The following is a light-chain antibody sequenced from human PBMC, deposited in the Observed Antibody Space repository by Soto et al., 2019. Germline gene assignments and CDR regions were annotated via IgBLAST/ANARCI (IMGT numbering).Light chain of an antibody. Sequence: QSALTQPPSASGSPGQSVTISCTGTSSDVGGYNYVSWYQQHPGKAPKVMIYEVSKRPSGVPDRFSGSKSGNTASLTVSGLQAEDEADYYCMSYAGGNNWVFGGGTKVTVL. CDR3: MSYAGGNNWV. V-gene: IGLV2-8*01. J-gene: IGLJ3*02. CDR2: EVS. CDR1: SSDVGGYNY.